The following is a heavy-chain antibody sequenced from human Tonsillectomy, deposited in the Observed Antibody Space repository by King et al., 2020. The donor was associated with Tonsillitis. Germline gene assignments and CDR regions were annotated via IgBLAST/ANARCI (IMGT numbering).Heavy chain of an antibody. V-gene: IGHV1-18*01. CDR1: GYTFTSYG. CDR3: ARHLRPDYSNYDWYFDL. D-gene: IGHD4-11*01. Sequence: VQLVESGAEVKKPGASVKVSCKASGYTFTSYGISWVRQAPGQGLEWMGWISAYNGNTNYAQKLQGRVTMTTDTSTSTAYMELRSLRSDDTAVYYCARHLRPDYSNYDWYFDLWGRGTLVTVSS. J-gene: IGHJ2*01. CDR2: ISAYNGNT.